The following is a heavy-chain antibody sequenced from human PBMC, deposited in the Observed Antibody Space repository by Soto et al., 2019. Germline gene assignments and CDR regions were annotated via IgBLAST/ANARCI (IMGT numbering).Heavy chain of an antibody. V-gene: IGHV4-39*07. Sequence: SETLSLTCTVSGGSISSSSYYWGWIRQPPGKGLEWIGNINHSGSTNYNPSLKSRVTISVDTSKNQFSLKASDTAMYYCASSDLWNDGPYYYYGMDVWGQGTTVTVSS. J-gene: IGHJ6*02. CDR3: ASSDLWNDGPYYYYGMDV. CDR1: GGSISSSSYY. CDR2: INHSGST. D-gene: IGHD1-1*01.